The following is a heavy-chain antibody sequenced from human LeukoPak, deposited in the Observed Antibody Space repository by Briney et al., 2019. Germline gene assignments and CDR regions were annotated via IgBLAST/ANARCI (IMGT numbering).Heavy chain of an antibody. D-gene: IGHD2-21*01. CDR3: TRGGGGSFPHY. J-gene: IGHJ4*02. CDR1: GFTVSSNF. CDR2: IYSGGST. Sequence: GGSLRLSCAASGFTVSSNFLSWVRRPPGKGLEWVSDIYSGGSTYYADSVKGRFTISRDNSKNTLYLQMNSLRAEDTAVYYCTRGGGGSFPHYWGQGTLVTVSS. V-gene: IGHV3-53*01.